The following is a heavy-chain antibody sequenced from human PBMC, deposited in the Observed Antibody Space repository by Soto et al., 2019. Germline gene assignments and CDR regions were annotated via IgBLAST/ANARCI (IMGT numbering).Heavy chain of an antibody. Sequence: ASVKVSCKASGYTFTIYGISWVRQTPGQGLEWMGWISAYNGNTNYAQKLQGRVTMTTDTSTSTAYMELRSLRSDDTAVYYCARDMYYYDSSGSQAGYWGQGTLVTVSS. V-gene: IGHV1-18*01. CDR1: GYTFTIYG. CDR2: ISAYNGNT. D-gene: IGHD3-22*01. CDR3: ARDMYYYDSSGSQAGY. J-gene: IGHJ4*02.